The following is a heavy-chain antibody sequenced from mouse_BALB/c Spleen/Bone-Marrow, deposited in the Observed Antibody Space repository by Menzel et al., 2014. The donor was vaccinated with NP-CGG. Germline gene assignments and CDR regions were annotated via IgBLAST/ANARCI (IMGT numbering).Heavy chain of an antibody. CDR1: GYTFTSYV. J-gene: IGHJ1*01. Sequence: EVQLQQSGPEQVKPGASVKMSCKASGYTFTSYVMHWVKQKPGQGLEWIGYINPYNDGTKYNEKFKGKATLTSDKSSSTAYMELSSLTSEDSAVYYCARSLYGYDWYFDVWGAGTTVTVSS. V-gene: IGHV1-14*01. D-gene: IGHD2-2*01. CDR2: INPYNDGT. CDR3: ARSLYGYDWYFDV.